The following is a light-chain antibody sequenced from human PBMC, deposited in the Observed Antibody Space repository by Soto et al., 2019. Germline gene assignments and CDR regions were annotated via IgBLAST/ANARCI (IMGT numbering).Light chain of an antibody. Sequence: QSALTQPASVSGSPGQSITISCTGTSSDVGGYNYVSWYQQHPGKAPKLMIYEVSNRPSGVSNRFSGSKSANTASLTISGLQAEDEADYFCSSYGSTSTRYVFGTGTKPTVL. CDR3: SSYGSTSTRYV. CDR2: EVS. V-gene: IGLV2-14*01. CDR1: SSDVGGYNY. J-gene: IGLJ1*01.